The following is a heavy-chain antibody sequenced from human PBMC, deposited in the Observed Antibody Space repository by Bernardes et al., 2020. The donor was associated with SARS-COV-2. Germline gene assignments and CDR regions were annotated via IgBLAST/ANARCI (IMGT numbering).Heavy chain of an antibody. CDR1: GYILSKIS. CDR3: ATGFGAYAFDI. CDR2: FDPEEGET. J-gene: IGHJ3*02. V-gene: IGHV1-24*01. D-gene: IGHD3-16*01. Sequence: ASVKVSCQVSGYILSKISIHWVRQAPGKGLEWMGGFDPEEGETIYAQKFQGRVIMTEDISTDTAYMELSSLGAEDTAVYYCATGFGAYAFDIWGQGTMVTVSS.